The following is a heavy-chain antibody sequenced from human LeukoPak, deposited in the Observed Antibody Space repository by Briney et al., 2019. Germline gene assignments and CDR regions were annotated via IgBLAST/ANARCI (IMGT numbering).Heavy chain of an antibody. Sequence: PGGSLRLSCAASGFTFSSYVMSWVRQAPGKGLEWVSSINGGGGNTYYADSVKGRFTISRDNSKNMLYLQMNSLRADDTAIYYCAKTVVVITFRFDYWGQGTLVTVSS. V-gene: IGHV3-23*01. CDR1: GFTFSSYV. CDR2: INGGGGNT. D-gene: IGHD2-21*01. J-gene: IGHJ4*02. CDR3: AKTVVVITFRFDY.